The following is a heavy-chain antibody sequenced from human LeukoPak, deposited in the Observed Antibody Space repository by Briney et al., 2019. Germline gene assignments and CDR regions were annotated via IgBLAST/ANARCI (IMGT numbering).Heavy chain of an antibody. CDR3: VY. J-gene: IGHJ4*02. CDR2: IHYSGST. D-gene: IGHD1-26*01. CDR1: GGSISSYY. Sequence: SETLSLTCTVSGGSISSYYWSWIRQPPGKGLEWIGYIHYSGSTNYNPFLKSRVTISVDTSKNQFYTAVYYCARMPPVGGSYVYWGQGTLVTVSS. V-gene: IGHV4-59*01.